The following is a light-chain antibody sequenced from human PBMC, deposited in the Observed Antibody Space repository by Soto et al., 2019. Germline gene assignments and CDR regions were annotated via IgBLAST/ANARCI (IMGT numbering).Light chain of an antibody. CDR1: QGLDIC. CDR3: QQYNRYWT. J-gene: IGKJ1*01. Sequence: DIQMTQSPSTLSASIGDRVTITCRASQGLDICLAWYQQTSGKAPKLLIYDVSILESGVPSRFSGSGSETEFTLTISSLQPDDFATYYCQQYNRYWTFGQGTKVDIK. CDR2: DVS. V-gene: IGKV1-5*01.